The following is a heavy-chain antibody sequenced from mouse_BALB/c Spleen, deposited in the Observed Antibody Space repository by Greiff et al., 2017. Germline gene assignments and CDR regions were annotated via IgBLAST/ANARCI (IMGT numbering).Heavy chain of an antibody. CDR1: GFSLTSYG. D-gene: IGHD2-3*01. CDR3: ARFDGYYDWFAY. CDR2: IRNKANGYTT. Sequence: VQLQQSGPGLVQPSQSLSITCTVSGFSLTSYGVHWVRQSPGKALEWLGFIRNKANGYTTEYSASVKGRFTISRDNSQSILYLQMNTLRAEDSATYYCARFDGYYDWFAYWGQGTLVTVSA. J-gene: IGHJ3*01. V-gene: IGHV7-3*02.